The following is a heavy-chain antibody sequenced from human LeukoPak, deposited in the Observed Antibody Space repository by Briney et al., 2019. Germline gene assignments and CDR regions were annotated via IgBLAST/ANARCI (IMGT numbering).Heavy chain of an antibody. CDR1: GFTFSSYG. J-gene: IGHJ6*02. D-gene: IGHD2-2*01. Sequence: GRSLRLSCAASGFTFSSYGMHWVRQAPGKGLEWVAVISYDGSNKYYADSVKGRFTISRDNSKNTLYLQMNSLRAEDTAVYYCAKAPGYCSSTNPCYYYYGMDVWGQGTTVTVFS. CDR3: AKAPGYCSSTNPCYYYYGMDV. CDR2: ISYDGSNK. V-gene: IGHV3-30*18.